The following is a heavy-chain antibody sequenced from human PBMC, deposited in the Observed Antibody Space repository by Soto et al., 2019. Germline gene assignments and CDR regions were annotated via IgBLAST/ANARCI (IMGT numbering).Heavy chain of an antibody. D-gene: IGHD3-22*01. CDR2: IRSKANSYAT. CDR1: GFTFSGST. V-gene: IGHV3-73*02. Sequence: EVQLVESGGGLVQPGGSLKLSCAASGFTFSGSTMHWVRQASGKGLEWVGRIRSKANSYATAYAASVKGRFTISRDDSKHTADLQMNSLKTEYTAVYYCTRLVLGSVVYWGQGTLVTVSS. CDR3: TRLVLGSVVY. J-gene: IGHJ4*02.